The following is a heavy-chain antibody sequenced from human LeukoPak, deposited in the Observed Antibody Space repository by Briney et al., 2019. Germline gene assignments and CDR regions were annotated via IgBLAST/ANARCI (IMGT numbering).Heavy chain of an antibody. CDR1: GFTFSSYA. Sequence: GGSLRLSCAASGFTFSSYAMHWVRQAPGKGLEWVAVISYDGSNKYYADSVKGRFTISRVNSKNTLYLQMNSLRAEDTAVYYCAGDFEWLRSVYFHYGGQGTLVTVSS. V-gene: IGHV3-30-3*01. J-gene: IGHJ4*02. CDR2: ISYDGSNK. CDR3: AGDFEWLRSVYFHY. D-gene: IGHD5-12*01.